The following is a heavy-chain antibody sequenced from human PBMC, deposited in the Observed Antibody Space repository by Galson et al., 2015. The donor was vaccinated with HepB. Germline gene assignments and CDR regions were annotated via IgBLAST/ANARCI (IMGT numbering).Heavy chain of an antibody. CDR1: GFTFSSYG. J-gene: IGHJ3*02. CDR2: IWYDGSNK. D-gene: IGHD4-17*01. CDR3: ARDPSVTDRAPSADDAFDI. Sequence: SLRLSCAASGFTFSSYGMHWVRQAPGKGLEWVAVIWYDGSNKYYADSVKGRFTISRDNSNNTLYLQMNSLRAEDTAVYYCARDPSVTDRAPSADDAFDIWGQGTMVTVSS. V-gene: IGHV3-33*01.